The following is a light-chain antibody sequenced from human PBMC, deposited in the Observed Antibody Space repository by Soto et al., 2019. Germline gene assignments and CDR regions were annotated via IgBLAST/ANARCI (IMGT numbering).Light chain of an antibody. CDR2: GAS. CDR1: QSVSSN. CDR3: QQYNNWPPFT. V-gene: IGKV3-15*01. J-gene: IGKJ3*01. Sequence: EIVMTQSPATLSASPGERATLSCRASQSVSSNLAWYQQKPGQAPRLLIYGASTRATGIPDRFSGSGSGPEFILTISSLQSEDFAVYYCQQYNNWPPFTFGPGTKVDIK.